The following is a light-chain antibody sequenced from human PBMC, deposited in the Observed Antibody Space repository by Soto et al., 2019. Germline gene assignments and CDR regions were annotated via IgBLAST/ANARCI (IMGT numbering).Light chain of an antibody. CDR3: QQYDSWPLT. J-gene: IGKJ4*02. CDR2: GAS. Sequence: EIVMTQSPGTLSVSTGEGATLSCRASQSVDSNLAWYQQKPGQAPRLLIYGASTRATGIPDRFRGSGSGTECTLTIRSLQSEDFAVYYCQQYDSWPLTFGGGTKVEIK. CDR1: QSVDSN. V-gene: IGKV3D-15*01.